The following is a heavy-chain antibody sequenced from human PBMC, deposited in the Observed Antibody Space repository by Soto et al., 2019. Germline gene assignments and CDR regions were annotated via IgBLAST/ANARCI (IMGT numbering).Heavy chain of an antibody. V-gene: IGHV1-69*12. D-gene: IGHD3-10*01. CDR2: IIPIFGTA. CDR1: GGTFSSYS. Sequence: QVQLVQSGAEVKKPGSSVKVSCKASGGTFSSYSISWVRQAPGQGLEWMGGIIPIFGTADYAQRFQGRVRMTADESRSTGYMELSSVRSEDTAVYYCASQYGGSGSSSRVGYYYYGMDVWGQGTTVTVSS. CDR3: ASQYGGSGSSSRVGYYYYGMDV. J-gene: IGHJ6*02.